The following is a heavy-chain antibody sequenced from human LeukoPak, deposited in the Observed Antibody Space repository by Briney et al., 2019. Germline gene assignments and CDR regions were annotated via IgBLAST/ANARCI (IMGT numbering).Heavy chain of an antibody. CDR3: ARGGYCSSTSCYAPAPLGY. CDR1: GFTFSSYG. J-gene: IGHJ4*02. V-gene: IGHV3-33*01. CDR2: IWYDGSNK. Sequence: GGSLRLSCAASGFTFSSYGMHWVRQAPGKGLEWVAVIWYDGSNKYYADSVKGRFTISRDNSKNTLYLQMNSLRAEDTAVYYCARGGYCSSTSCYAPAPLGYWGQGTLVTVSS. D-gene: IGHD2-2*03.